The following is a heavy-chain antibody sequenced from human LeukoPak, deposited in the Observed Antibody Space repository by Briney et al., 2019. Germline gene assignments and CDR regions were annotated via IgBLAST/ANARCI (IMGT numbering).Heavy chain of an antibody. CDR3: ARGYGSSGWYGRMDV. Sequence: GRSLRLSCAASGLTFSSYAMHWVRQAPGKGLEWVAVISYDGSNKYYADSVKGRFTISRDNSKNTLYLQMNSLRAEDTAVYYCARGYGSSGWYGRMDVWGKGTTVTVSS. D-gene: IGHD6-19*01. CDR2: ISYDGSNK. CDR1: GLTFSSYA. V-gene: IGHV3-30*04. J-gene: IGHJ6*04.